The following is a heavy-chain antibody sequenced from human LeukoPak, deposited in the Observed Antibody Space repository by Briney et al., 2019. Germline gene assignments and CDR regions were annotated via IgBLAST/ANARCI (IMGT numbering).Heavy chain of an antibody. CDR1: GFTFSSYA. J-gene: IGHJ6*03. Sequence: PGGSLRLSCAASGFTFSSYAMHWVCQAPGKGLEWVAVISYDGSNKYYADSVKGRFTISRDNSKNTLYLQMNSLRAEDTAVYYCAHNGAYYYYMDVWGKGTTVTVSS. CDR3: AHNGAYYYYMDV. D-gene: IGHD1-1*01. V-gene: IGHV3-30-3*01. CDR2: ISYDGSNK.